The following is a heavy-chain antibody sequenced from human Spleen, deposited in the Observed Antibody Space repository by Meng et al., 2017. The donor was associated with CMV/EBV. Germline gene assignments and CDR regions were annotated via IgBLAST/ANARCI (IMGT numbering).Heavy chain of an antibody. Sequence: CAASGFIFNNYAMNWARQAPGKGLEWVSGINSDGTTYDADSVKGRFTISRDNSKNTLYLQMNSLRVEDTARYYCAKALKNYESSGFGHWGQGALVTVSS. CDR3: AKALKNYESSGFGH. D-gene: IGHD3-22*01. CDR1: GFIFNNYA. J-gene: IGHJ4*02. CDR2: INSDGTT. V-gene: IGHV3-23*01.